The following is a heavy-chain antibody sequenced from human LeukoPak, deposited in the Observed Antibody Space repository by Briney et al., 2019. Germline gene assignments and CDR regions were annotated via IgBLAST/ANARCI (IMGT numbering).Heavy chain of an antibody. J-gene: IGHJ3*02. CDR2: INPNSGGT. Sequence: ASVKVSCKASGYTFTGYYMHWVRQAPGQGLEWMGWINPNSGGTNYAQKFQGRVTMTRDTSISTAYMELSRLRSDDTAVYYCAKDGKFIAAAAGDAFDIWGQGTMVTVSS. V-gene: IGHV1-2*02. D-gene: IGHD6-13*01. CDR3: AKDGKFIAAAAGDAFDI. CDR1: GYTFTGYY.